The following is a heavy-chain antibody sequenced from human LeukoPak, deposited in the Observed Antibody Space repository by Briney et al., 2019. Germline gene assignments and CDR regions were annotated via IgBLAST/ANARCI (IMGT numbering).Heavy chain of an antibody. V-gene: IGHV1-2*02. Sequence: WASVKVSCTASGYTFTGYYMHWVRQAPGQGLEWMGWINPNSGGTNYAQKFQGRVTMTRDTSISTAYMELTRLRSDDTAVYYCARDGVVVPAALDYWGQGTLVTVSS. CDR3: ARDGVVVPAALDY. J-gene: IGHJ4*02. D-gene: IGHD2-2*01. CDR2: INPNSGGT. CDR1: GYTFTGYY.